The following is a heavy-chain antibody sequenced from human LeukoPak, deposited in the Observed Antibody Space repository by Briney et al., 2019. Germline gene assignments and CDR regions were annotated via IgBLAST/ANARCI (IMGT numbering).Heavy chain of an antibody. CDR3: ARGLTALHFDF. CDR1: GGSISGYY. D-gene: IGHD2-21*02. V-gene: IGHV4-59*01. J-gene: IGHJ4*02. CDR2: ISYTGST. Sequence: PSETLSLTCTVSGGSISGYYWSWIRLPPGKGLEWIGFISYTGSTNYNPSLKSRVAMSVDTSKNQFSLRLNSLTAADTAVYFCARGLTALHFDFWGRGTLVTVSS.